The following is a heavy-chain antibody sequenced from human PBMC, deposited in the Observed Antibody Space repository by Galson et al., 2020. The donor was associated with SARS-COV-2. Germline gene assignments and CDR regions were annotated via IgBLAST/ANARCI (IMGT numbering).Heavy chain of an antibody. D-gene: IGHD2-2*01. CDR1: GYTFIGYY. CDR3: ARSCSSTSCFQTDGMDV. J-gene: IGHJ6*02. CDR2: INPNSGGT. Sequence: ASVKVSCKASGYTFIGYYLNWVRQAPGQGLEWMGWINPNSGGTNYAQKFQGRVTTTGDTSISTAYMELSSLRSDDTAVYFCARSCSSTSCFQTDGMDVWGQGTTVTVSS. V-gene: IGHV1-2*02.